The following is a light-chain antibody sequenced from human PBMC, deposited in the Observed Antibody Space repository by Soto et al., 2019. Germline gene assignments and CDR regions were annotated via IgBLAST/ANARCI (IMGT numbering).Light chain of an antibody. CDR3: SSYTTSNTRQIV. V-gene: IGLV2-14*03. Sequence: QSALTQPASVSGSPGQSITISCTGTSSDVGGYNYVSWYQHHPGKAPKFLLYDVSNRPSGVSTRFSGSKSDNTASLTISGLQPEDEADYYCSSYTTSNTRQIVFGTGTKVTVL. J-gene: IGLJ1*01. CDR1: SSDVGGYNY. CDR2: DVS.